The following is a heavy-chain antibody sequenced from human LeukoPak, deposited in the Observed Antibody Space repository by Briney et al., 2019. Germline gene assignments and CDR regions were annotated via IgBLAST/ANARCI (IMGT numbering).Heavy chain of an antibody. CDR1: GYTFTDYY. V-gene: IGHV1-69-2*01. CDR3: ATDCSSTSCYDAFDI. Sequence: ASVKISCKASGYTFTDYYMHWVQQAPGKGLEWMGRVDPEDGETVYAEKFQGRVTITADTSTDTAYMELSSLRSEDTAVYYCATDCSSTSCYDAFDIWGQGTMVTVSS. CDR2: VDPEDGET. J-gene: IGHJ3*02. D-gene: IGHD2-2*01.